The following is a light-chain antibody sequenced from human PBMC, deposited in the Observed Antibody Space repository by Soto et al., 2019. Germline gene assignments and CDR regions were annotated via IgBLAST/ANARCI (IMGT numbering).Light chain of an antibody. V-gene: IGKV3-11*01. Sequence: EIVLTQSPDTLSLSPGERATLSCRASQSVSSALAWYQQKPGQAPRLLIYGASNRATGIPARFSGSGSGTDFTLTISSLEPEDFAVYYCKHRSDLPPFTFGPRAKVEIK. CDR3: KHRSDLPPFT. J-gene: IGKJ3*01. CDR2: GAS. CDR1: QSVSSA.